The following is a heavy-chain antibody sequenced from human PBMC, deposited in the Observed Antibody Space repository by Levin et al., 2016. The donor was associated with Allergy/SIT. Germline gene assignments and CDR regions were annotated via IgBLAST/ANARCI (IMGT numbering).Heavy chain of an antibody. CDR1: GGTFSNDA. J-gene: IGHJ4*02. V-gene: IGHV1-69*13. D-gene: IGHD6-13*01. Sequence: SVKVSCKASGGTFSNDAFNWVRQAPGQGLEWMGGIIPIFIRTTYAEKFQGRVTISADESTSTAYMELSSLRFDDTAIYYCARFSKAASGTFDYWGQGTLGHRLL. CDR2: IIPIFIRT. CDR3: ARFSKAASGTFDY.